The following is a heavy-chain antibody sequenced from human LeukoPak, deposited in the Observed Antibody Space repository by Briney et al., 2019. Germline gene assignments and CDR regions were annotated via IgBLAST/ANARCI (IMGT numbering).Heavy chain of an antibody. CDR3: AREGLPYSGDH. V-gene: IGHV3-7*01. CDR2: IKGDGSEI. CDR1: GFSFSTYW. D-gene: IGHD4-11*01. J-gene: IGHJ4*02. Sequence: PGGSLRLSCAASGFSFSTYWMRWARQTPGKGLEWVANIKGDGSEINYVDSVKGRFTISRDNAKNSLSLQMNSLTADDTGVYYCAREGLPYSGDHGGQGTLVTVSS.